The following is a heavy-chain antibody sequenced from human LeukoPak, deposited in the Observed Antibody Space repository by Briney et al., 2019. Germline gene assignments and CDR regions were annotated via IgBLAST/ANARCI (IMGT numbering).Heavy chain of an antibody. V-gene: IGHV4-34*01. J-gene: IGHJ6*02. Sequence: PSETLSLTCAVYGGSFSGYYWSWIRQPPGKGLEWIGEINHSGSTNYNPSLKSRVTISVDTSKNQFSLKLSSVTAADTAVYYCARGSLTMVRGVIIYYYYYGIDVWGQGTTVTVSS. CDR3: ARGSLTMVRGVIIYYYYYGIDV. CDR2: INHSGST. CDR1: GGSFSGYY. D-gene: IGHD3-10*01.